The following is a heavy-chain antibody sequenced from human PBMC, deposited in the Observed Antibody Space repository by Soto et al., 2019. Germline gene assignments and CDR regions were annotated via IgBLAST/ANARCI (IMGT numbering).Heavy chain of an antibody. J-gene: IGHJ3*02. CDR2: MNPNSGNT. D-gene: IGHD5-12*01. Sequence: ASVKVSCKASGYTFTSYDINWVRQATGQGLEWMGWMNPNSGNTGYAQKFQGRVTMTRNTSISTAYMELSSLRSEDTAVYYCARASLGGYVFAFDIWGQGTMVTVSS. V-gene: IGHV1-8*01. CDR3: ARASLGGYVFAFDI. CDR1: GYTFTSYD.